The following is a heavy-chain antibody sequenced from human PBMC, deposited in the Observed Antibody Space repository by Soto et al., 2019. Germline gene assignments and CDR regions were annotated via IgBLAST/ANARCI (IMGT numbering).Heavy chain of an antibody. CDR2: IGGSSGPI. J-gene: IGHJ4*03. Sequence: EVQLVESGGGLVKPGGSLRLSFAASGFTFRGYSMVWVRQAPEKGLEWVPSIGGSSGPIYYADSLKGRFTISRDNAKNSLYLQTNSLRVDDTAVYYCARTNGAYSSYFGYWGQGTLVTVSS. D-gene: IGHD2-8*01. CDR1: GFTFRGYS. CDR3: ARTNGAYSSYFGY. V-gene: IGHV3-21*01.